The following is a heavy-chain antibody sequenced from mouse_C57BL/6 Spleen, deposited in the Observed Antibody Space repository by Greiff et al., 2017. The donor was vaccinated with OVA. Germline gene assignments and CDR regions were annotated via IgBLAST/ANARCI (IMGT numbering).Heavy chain of an antibody. V-gene: IGHV1-18*01. D-gene: IGHD1-1*01. CDR1: GYTFTDYN. Sequence: VQLQQSGPELVKPGASVKIPCKASGYTFTDYNLDWVKQSHGKSLEWIGDINPNTGGTIYNQKFKGKATLTVDKSSSTAYMELRSLTSEDTAVYYCARPYGSSYWYFDVWGTGTTVTVSS. CDR2: INPNTGGT. CDR3: ARPYGSSYWYFDV. J-gene: IGHJ1*03.